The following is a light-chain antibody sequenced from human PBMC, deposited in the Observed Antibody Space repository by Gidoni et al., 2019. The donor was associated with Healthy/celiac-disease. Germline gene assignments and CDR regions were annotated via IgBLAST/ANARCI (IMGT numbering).Light chain of an antibody. Sequence: EIVLTQSRGTLSLSPGERATLSCRASQSVSSSDVAWYQQKPGQAPRLRIYCASSRATGIPDRFSGSGSGTDFTLTISRLEPEDFALYYCQQYGSSPWTFGQGTKVEIK. CDR3: QQYGSSPWT. V-gene: IGKV3-20*01. J-gene: IGKJ1*01. CDR2: CAS. CDR1: QSVSSSD.